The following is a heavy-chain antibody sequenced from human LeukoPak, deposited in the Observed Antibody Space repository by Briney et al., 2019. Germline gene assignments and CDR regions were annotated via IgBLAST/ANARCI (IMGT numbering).Heavy chain of an antibody. CDR3: ARERILTTAHAFDI. J-gene: IGHJ3*02. Sequence: SETLSLTCTVSGGSISSYYWSWIRQPPGKGLEWIGYIYYSGSTNYNSSLKSRVTISIDTSKSQLSLKLSSVTAADTAVYYCARERILTTAHAFDIWGQGTMVTVSS. CDR1: GGSISSYY. D-gene: IGHD3-9*01. V-gene: IGHV4-59*12. CDR2: IYYSGST.